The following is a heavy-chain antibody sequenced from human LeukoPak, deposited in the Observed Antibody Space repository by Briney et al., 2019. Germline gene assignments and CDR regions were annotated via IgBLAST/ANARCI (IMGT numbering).Heavy chain of an antibody. Sequence: PGGSLRLSCAASGFSFSRYDMHWVRQATGKGLEWVSAIGTAGDTYYPGSVKGRFTISRENGKNSLYLQMNSLRGEDTAVYYCATHRITGWYRGIGDYWGQGTLVTVSS. CDR2: IGTAGDT. V-gene: IGHV3-13*01. CDR1: GFSFSRYD. D-gene: IGHD6-19*01. J-gene: IGHJ4*02. CDR3: ATHRITGWYRGIGDY.